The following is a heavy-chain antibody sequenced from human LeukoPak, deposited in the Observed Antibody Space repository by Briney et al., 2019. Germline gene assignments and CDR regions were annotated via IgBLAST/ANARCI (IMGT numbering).Heavy chain of an antibody. CDR2: INYSGST. V-gene: IGHV4-59*01. CDR1: GGSISSYY. D-gene: IGHD5-18*01. CDR3: AREESGYSYGGYYYYYMDV. Sequence: SETLSLTCTVSGGSISSYYWSWIRQPPGKGLEWIGYINYSGSTNYNPSLKSRVTMSVDTSKNQFSLKLSSVTAADTATYYCAREESGYSYGGYYYYYMDVWGKGTTVTVSS. J-gene: IGHJ6*03.